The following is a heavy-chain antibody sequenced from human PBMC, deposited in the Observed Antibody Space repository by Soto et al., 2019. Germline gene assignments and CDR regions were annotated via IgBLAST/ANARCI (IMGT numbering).Heavy chain of an antibody. V-gene: IGHV4-30-4*01. CDR1: GGSISSGDYY. Sequence: SETLSLTCTVSGGSISSGDYYWSWIRQPPGKGLEWIGYIYYSGSTYYNPSLKSRVTISVDTSKNQFSLKLSSVTAADTAVYYCANFPWVTTVVKEPKSYWGQGTLVTVSS. CDR3: ANFPWVTTVVKEPKSY. D-gene: IGHD4-17*01. J-gene: IGHJ4*02. CDR2: IYYSGST.